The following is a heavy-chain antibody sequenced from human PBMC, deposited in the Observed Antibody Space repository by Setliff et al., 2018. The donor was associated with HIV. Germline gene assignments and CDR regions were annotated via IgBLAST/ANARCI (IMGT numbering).Heavy chain of an antibody. CDR3: ARILVAAAGTGFDP. D-gene: IGHD6-13*01. Sequence: SETLSLTCAVSGGPISSSNWWSWVRQPPGKGLEWIGEIYHSGSANYNPSLKSRVIISIDKSKNKFSLKVSSVTAADTAVYYRARILVAAAGTGFDPWGQGILVTVSS. CDR2: IYHSGSA. J-gene: IGHJ5*02. V-gene: IGHV4-4*02. CDR1: GGPISSSNW.